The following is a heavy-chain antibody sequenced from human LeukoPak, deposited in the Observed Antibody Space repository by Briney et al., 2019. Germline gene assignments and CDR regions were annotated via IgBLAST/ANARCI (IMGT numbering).Heavy chain of an antibody. Sequence: PSETLSLTCAVYGGSFSGYYWSWIRQPPGKGLEWIGYIYHSGSTYYNPSLKSRVTISVDRSKNQFSLKLSSVTAADTAVYYCARVAYYYDSSGDNWFDPWGQGTLVTVSS. CDR2: IYHSGST. CDR1: GGSFSGYY. CDR3: ARVAYYYDSSGDNWFDP. J-gene: IGHJ5*02. D-gene: IGHD3-22*01. V-gene: IGHV4-30-2*01.